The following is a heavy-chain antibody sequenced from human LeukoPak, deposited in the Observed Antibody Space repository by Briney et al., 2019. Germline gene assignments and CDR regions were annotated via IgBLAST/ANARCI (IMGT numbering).Heavy chain of an antibody. J-gene: IGHJ4*02. CDR1: GYTFTSYA. CDR3: ARYSYGRRGYGY. CDR2: INAGNGNT. V-gene: IGHV1-3*01. D-gene: IGHD5-18*01. Sequence: ASVKVSCKASGYTFTSYAMHWVRQAPGQRLEWMGWINAGNGNTKYSQKFQGRVTITRDTSASTAYMELSSLRSEDTAAYYCARYSYGRRGYGYWGQGTLVTVSS.